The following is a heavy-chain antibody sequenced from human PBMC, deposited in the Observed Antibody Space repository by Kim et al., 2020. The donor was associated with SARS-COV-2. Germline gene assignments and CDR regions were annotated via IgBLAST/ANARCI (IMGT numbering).Heavy chain of an antibody. J-gene: IGHJ4*02. D-gene: IGHD2-2*01. CDR2: ISSSSSYT. Sequence: GGSLILSCAASGFTFSDYYMSWIRQAPGKGLEWVSYISSSSSYTNYADSVKGRFTISRDNAKNSLYLQMNSLRAEDTAVYYCARDKQKGCSSTSCHEPFDYWGQGTLVTVSS. V-gene: IGHV3-11*06. CDR1: GFTFSDYY. CDR3: ARDKQKGCSSTSCHEPFDY.